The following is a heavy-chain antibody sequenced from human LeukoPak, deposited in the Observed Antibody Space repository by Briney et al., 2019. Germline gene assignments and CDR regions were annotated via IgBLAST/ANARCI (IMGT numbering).Heavy chain of an antibody. CDR3: AKDIEARTAGFSFDY. V-gene: IGHV3-43*02. CDR1: GFTFDDFA. D-gene: IGHD1-1*01. J-gene: IGHJ4*02. CDR2: ITGDGGST. Sequence: PGGSLRLSCAASGFTFDDFAMHWVRQAPGKGLEWVSLITGDGGSTYYADSVKGRFTIFRDNSKNSLYLQVNSLRTEDTAFYYCAKDIEARTAGFSFDYWGQGTLVTVSS.